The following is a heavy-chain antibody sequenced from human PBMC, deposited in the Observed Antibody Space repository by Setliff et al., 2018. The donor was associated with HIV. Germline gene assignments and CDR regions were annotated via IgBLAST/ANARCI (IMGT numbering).Heavy chain of an antibody. J-gene: IGHJ3*01. CDR2: GHHSGHT. CDR3: ARWESAQKAFNP. V-gene: IGHV4-4*09. Sequence: KPSETLSLTCTVSGVSITSHYWNWIRQSPGKGLEWIGFGHHSGHTRQNPSLASRVTISVDMSKNQFSLKLNSLSAADTAGYYCARWESAQKAFNPWGHGTMVTVSS. CDR1: GVSITSHY. D-gene: IGHD1-26*01.